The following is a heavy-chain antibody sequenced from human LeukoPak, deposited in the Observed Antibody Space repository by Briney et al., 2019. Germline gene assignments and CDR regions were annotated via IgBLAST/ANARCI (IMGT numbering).Heavy chain of an antibody. Sequence: PSETLSLTCTVSGGSISSGDYYWSWIRQPPGKGLEWIGYIYYSGSTSYNPSLKSRVTISVDMSKNQFSLKLSSVTAADTAVYYCALAAGPRYFDYWGQGTLVTVSS. CDR3: ALAAGPRYFDY. V-gene: IGHV4-61*08. D-gene: IGHD6-6*01. CDR1: GGSISSGDYY. CDR2: IYYSGST. J-gene: IGHJ4*02.